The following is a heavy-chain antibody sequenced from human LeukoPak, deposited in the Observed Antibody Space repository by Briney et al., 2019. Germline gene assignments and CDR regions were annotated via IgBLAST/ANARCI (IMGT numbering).Heavy chain of an antibody. CDR3: ARPTNDILTGYYWFDP. J-gene: IGHJ5*02. CDR2: IYYSGST. CDR1: GDSISSSSYY. V-gene: IGHV4-39*01. D-gene: IGHD3-9*01. Sequence: SETLSLTCTVSGDSISSSSYYWGWIRQPPGKGLEWTGSIYYSGSTYYNPSLKSRVTISVDTSKNQFSLKLSSVTAADTAVYYCARPTNDILTGYYWFDPWGQGTLVTVSS.